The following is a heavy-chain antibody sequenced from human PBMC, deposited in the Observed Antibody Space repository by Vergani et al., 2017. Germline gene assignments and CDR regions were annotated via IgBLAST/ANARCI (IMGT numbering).Heavy chain of an antibody. J-gene: IGHJ4*02. Sequence: EVQLLESGGGLVQPGGSLRLTCAASEFTFSNYAMNWVRQAPGKGPEWVSGISGSGVSAYYTDSVKGQFTISRDNSKNMLFLQMNNLRTEDTAIYYCAKQYFVSVNYLFAYWGQGTLVTVSS. CDR3: AKQYFVSVNYLFAY. CDR2: ISGSGVSA. V-gene: IGHV3-23*01. CDR1: EFTFSNYA. D-gene: IGHD3-9*01.